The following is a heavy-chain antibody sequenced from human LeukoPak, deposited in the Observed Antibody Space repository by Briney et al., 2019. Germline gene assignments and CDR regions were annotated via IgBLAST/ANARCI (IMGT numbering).Heavy chain of an antibody. Sequence: PGGSLRLSCAASGFTFSSYAMSWVRQAPGKGLEWVSAISGSGGSTYYADSVKGRFTISRDNSKNTLYLQMNSLRAEDTAVYYCAKLSSGWSGYYIGWDPDYYYGMDVWGQGTTVTVSS. CDR1: GFTFSSYA. J-gene: IGHJ6*02. V-gene: IGHV3-23*01. CDR3: AKLSSGWSGYYIGWDPDYYYGMDV. D-gene: IGHD3-3*01. CDR2: ISGSGGST.